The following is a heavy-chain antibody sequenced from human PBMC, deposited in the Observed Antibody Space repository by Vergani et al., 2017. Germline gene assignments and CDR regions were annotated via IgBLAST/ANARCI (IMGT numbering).Heavy chain of an antibody. CDR2: ISAYNGNT. CDR3: ARGQSGSDYRYFEH. Sequence: QVQLVQSGPEVKKPGASAKVSCKASGYDFTNYGLGWVRQAPGQGLEWMGWISAYNGNTKYAQKFQGRVSVTTDTSTTTVYMELRRLTSDDTAVYYCARGQSGSDYRYFEHWGQGTLVIVSS. CDR1: GYDFTNYG. J-gene: IGHJ1*01. D-gene: IGHD3-10*01. V-gene: IGHV1-18*01.